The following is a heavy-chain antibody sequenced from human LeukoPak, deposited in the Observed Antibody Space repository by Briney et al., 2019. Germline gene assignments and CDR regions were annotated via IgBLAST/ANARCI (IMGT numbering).Heavy chain of an antibody. J-gene: IGHJ4*02. V-gene: IGHV3-74*01. CDR2: IKSDGSGT. CDR3: AREFRKPSTGD. CDR1: GCTFSSYW. D-gene: IGHD1-14*01. Sequence: GGSLRLSCAASGCTFSSYWMHWVRQAPGKGLVWVSRIKSDGSGTTYADSVKGRFTISRDNAKNTLYLQMNSLRAEDTAVYFCAREFRKPSTGDWGQGTLVTVSS.